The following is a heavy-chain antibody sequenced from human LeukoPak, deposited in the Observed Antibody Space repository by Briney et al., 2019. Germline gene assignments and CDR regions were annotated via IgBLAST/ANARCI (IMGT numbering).Heavy chain of an antibody. V-gene: IGHV3-23*01. J-gene: IGHJ4*02. CDR2: ISGSGGST. Sequence: GGSLRLSCAASGFTFSSYAMSWVRQAPGKGLEWVSAISGSGGSTYYADSVKGRFIISRDNSKNTLYLQMNSLRAEDTAVYYCAKQVLDIVVVPAAIFDYWGQGTLVTVSS. CDR3: AKQVLDIVVVPAAIFDY. CDR1: GFTFSSYA. D-gene: IGHD2-2*02.